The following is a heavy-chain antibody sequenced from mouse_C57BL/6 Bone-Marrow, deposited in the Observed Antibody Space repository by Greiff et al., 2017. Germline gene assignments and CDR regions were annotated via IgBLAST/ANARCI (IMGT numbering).Heavy chain of an antibody. J-gene: IGHJ1*03. CDR3: VRGITTVVATDWYFDV. D-gene: IGHD1-1*01. V-gene: IGHV10-3*01. Sequence: EVKVVESGGGLVQPKGSLKLSCAASGFTFNTYAMHWVRQAPGKGLEWVARIRSKSSNYATYYADSVKDRFTISRDDSQSMLYLQMNNLKTEYTAMYYCVRGITTVVATDWYFDVWGTGTTVTVSS. CDR1: GFTFNTYA. CDR2: IRSKSSNYAT.